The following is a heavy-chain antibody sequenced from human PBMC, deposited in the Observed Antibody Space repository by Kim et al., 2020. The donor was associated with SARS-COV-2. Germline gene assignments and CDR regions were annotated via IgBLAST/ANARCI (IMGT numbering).Heavy chain of an antibody. CDR3: VRVLLPRDRSFFDY. CDR2: LTIYNGDT. J-gene: IGHJ4*02. V-gene: IGHV1-18*04. Sequence: ASVKVSCKASGYILSSYGISWVRQAPGQGPEWLGWLTIYNGDTSYAQKVQDRITMTADSSTNTAYMELRNLRADDTAIYYCVRVLLPRDRSFFDYWGQGTPVAVS. CDR1: GYILSSYG.